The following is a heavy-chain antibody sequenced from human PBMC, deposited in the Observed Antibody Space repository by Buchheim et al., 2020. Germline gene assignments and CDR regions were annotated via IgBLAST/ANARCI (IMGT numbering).Heavy chain of an antibody. D-gene: IGHD5-12*01. V-gene: IGHV3-30*04. J-gene: IGHJ4*02. Sequence: QVQLVESGGGVVQPGRSLRLSCAASGFTFSSYAMHWVRQAPGKGLEWVAVISYDGSNKYYADSVKGRFTISRDNSKNTLYLQMNSLRAEDTAVYYCARGVATIGYFDYWGQGTL. CDR2: ISYDGSNK. CDR3: ARGVATIGYFDY. CDR1: GFTFSSYA.